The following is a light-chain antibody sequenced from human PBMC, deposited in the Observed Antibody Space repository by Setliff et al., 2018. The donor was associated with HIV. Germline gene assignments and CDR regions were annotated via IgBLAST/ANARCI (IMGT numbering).Light chain of an antibody. CDR3: SSYAGSNNYV. CDR1: SSDVGAYYP. CDR2: EVS. J-gene: IGLJ1*01. V-gene: IGLV2-8*01. Sequence: QSALTQPPSASGSPGQSVTISCTGTSSDVGAYYPVSWYQQHPGKAPKLIIYEVSKRPSGVPDRFSGSESGNTASLTVSGLQTEDEADYYCSSYAGSNNYVFGTGTKV.